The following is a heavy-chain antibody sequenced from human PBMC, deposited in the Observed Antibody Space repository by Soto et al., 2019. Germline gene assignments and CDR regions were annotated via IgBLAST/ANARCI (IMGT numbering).Heavy chain of an antibody. J-gene: IGHJ5*02. D-gene: IGHD5-12*01. Sequence: GGSLRLSCAASGFPFSIYAMHLVRQSPGKGLEWVAVISYDGSNKYYADSVKGRFTISRDNSKNTLYLQMNSLRAEETAVYYCARDRLSGYSGYDHWGQGTLVPVSS. V-gene: IGHV3-30-3*01. CDR3: ARDRLSGYSGYDH. CDR2: ISYDGSNK. CDR1: GFPFSIYA.